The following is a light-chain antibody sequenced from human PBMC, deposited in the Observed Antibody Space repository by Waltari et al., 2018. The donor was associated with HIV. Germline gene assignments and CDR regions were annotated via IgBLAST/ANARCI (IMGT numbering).Light chain of an antibody. Sequence: DIVMTQSPLSLPVTPGEPASISCRSSQSLLHSNGYNYLDWYLQKPGQSPQLLIYLGSNRASGVPDRFRGSGSGTDFTLKISRVEAEDVGVYYCMQALQTPQLTFGGGTKVEIK. CDR1: QSLLHSNGYNY. J-gene: IGKJ4*01. CDR2: LGS. CDR3: MQALQTPQLT. V-gene: IGKV2-28*01.